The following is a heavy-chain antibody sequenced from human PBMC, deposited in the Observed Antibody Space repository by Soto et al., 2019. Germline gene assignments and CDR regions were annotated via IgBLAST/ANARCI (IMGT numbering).Heavy chain of an antibody. J-gene: IGHJ6*02. D-gene: IGHD6-6*01. Sequence: ASVKVSCKASGYTFTSYGISWVRQAPGQGLEWMGWISAYNGNTNYAQKLQGRVTMTTDTSTSTAYMELRSLRSDGTAVYYCARDVGFEQLAGNYYYYYGMDVWGQGTTVTVSS. CDR2: ISAYNGNT. CDR1: GYTFTSYG. V-gene: IGHV1-18*04. CDR3: ARDVGFEQLAGNYYYYYGMDV.